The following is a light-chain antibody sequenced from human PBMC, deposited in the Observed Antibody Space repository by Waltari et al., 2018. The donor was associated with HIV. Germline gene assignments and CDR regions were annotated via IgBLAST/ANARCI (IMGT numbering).Light chain of an antibody. V-gene: IGLV2-14*03. CDR1: SSDVGGYNY. CDR3: SSYTSSSPYA. CDR2: DVS. Sequence: QSALTKPASVSGSPGQSITISCTGTSSDVGGYNYVSWYQQHPGKAPKLMIYDVSNRPPGVSNRFSGSNSGNTASLTISGLQAEHEADYYCSSYTSSSPYAFGTGTKVTVL. J-gene: IGLJ1*01.